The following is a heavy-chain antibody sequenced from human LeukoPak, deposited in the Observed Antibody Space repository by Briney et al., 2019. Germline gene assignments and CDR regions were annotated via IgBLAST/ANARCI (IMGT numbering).Heavy chain of an antibody. V-gene: IGHV3-21*01. J-gene: IGHJ4*02. CDR2: ISSSSSYI. CDR1: GFTFSSYS. CDR3: ARLLLYCSSTSCPSPIDY. D-gene: IGHD2-2*01. Sequence: GGSLRLSCAASGFTFSSYSMNWVRQAPGKGLEWVSSISSSSSYIYYVDSVKGRFTISRDNAKNSLYLQMNSLRAEDTAVYYCARLLLYCSSTSCPSPIDYWGQGTLVTVSS.